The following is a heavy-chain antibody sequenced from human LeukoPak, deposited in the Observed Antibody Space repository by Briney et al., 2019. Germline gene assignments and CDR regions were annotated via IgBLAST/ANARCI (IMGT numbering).Heavy chain of an antibody. V-gene: IGHV3-23*01. D-gene: IGHD4-17*01. Sequence: GGSLRLSCAASGFTFSSYAMSWVRQAPGKGLEWVSAISGSGGSTYYADSVKGRFTISRDNSKNTLYLQMNSLRAEDTAVYYCAMIGDSAPYYHYGTDVWGQGTTVTVSS. CDR2: ISGSGGST. J-gene: IGHJ6*02. CDR1: GFTFSSYA. CDR3: AMIGDSAPYYHYGTDV.